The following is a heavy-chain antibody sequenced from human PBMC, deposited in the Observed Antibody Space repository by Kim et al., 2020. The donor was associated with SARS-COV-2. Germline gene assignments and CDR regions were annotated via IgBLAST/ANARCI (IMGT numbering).Heavy chain of an antibody. CDR2: IYYSGST. CDR1: GGSISSSSYY. CDR3: ARMSYDYIWGSYRVFDY. Sequence: SETLSLTCTVSGGSISSSSYYWGWIRQPPGKGLEWIGSIYYSGSTYYNPSLKSRVTISVDTSKNQFSLKLSSVTAADTAVYYCARMSYDYIWGSYRVFDYWGQGTLVTVSS. D-gene: IGHD3-16*02. V-gene: IGHV4-39*01. J-gene: IGHJ4*02.